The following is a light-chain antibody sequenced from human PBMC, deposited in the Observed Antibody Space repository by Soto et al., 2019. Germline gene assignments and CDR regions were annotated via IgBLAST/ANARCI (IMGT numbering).Light chain of an antibody. J-gene: IGKJ1*01. CDR3: MQAAQFPWT. CDR2: QIS. Sequence: DIVMTQTPLSSPVTLGQPASISCRSSQSPVHTNGNTYLTWLQQRPGQPPRLLIYQISNRFSGVPDRFSGRGAGTDFTLKISRVEAEDVGIYYCMQAAQFPWTFGQGTKVEIK. V-gene: IGKV2-24*01. CDR1: QSPVHTNGNTY.